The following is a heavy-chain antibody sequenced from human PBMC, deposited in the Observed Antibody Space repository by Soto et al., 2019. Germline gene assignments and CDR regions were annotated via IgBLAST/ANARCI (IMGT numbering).Heavy chain of an antibody. Sequence: ASVKVSCKASGYAFNRYGLTWVRQAPGQGREWMGWISAYNGNTNYAQNLQGRVTMTTDTSTSTAYMELRNLNSDDTAVYYCASSYFSTSTCYSYWFDPWGQGTLVTVSS. D-gene: IGHD2-2*02. V-gene: IGHV1-18*04. CDR2: ISAYNGNT. CDR3: ASSYFSTSTCYSYWFDP. J-gene: IGHJ5*02. CDR1: GYAFNRYG.